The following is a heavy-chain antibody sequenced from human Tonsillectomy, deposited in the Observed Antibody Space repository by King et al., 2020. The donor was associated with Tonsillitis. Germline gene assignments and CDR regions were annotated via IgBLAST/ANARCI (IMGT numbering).Heavy chain of an antibody. J-gene: IGHJ4*02. CDR3: ARNIVGVAVRG. D-gene: IGHD2-15*01. CDR1: GYTFTDYY. Sequence: QLVQSGAEVKKPGASVKVSCKASGYTFTDYYMHWVRQAPGQGLEWMGWINPNSGDTNYAQKFQGRVTMTSDTSISTAYMELSRLRSDDTAVYYCARNIVGVAVRGWGQGTLGTGSS. V-gene: IGHV1-2*02. CDR2: INPNSGDT.